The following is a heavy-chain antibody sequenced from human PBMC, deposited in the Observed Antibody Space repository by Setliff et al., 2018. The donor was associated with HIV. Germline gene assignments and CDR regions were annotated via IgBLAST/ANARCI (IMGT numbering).Heavy chain of an antibody. D-gene: IGHD2-21*02. CDR3: AHTSLLVTGHFQH. CDR1: GGTFDNYV. V-gene: IGHV1-69*05. J-gene: IGHJ1*01. CDR2: FAPMLGSK. Sequence: SVKVSCKVSGGTFDNYVISWIRQTPGQGLEWMGGFAPMLGSKDYAQKFQGRVTISTDGSFTTAYMELSSLRSEDTAMYYCAHTSLLVTGHFQHWGQGILVTVSS.